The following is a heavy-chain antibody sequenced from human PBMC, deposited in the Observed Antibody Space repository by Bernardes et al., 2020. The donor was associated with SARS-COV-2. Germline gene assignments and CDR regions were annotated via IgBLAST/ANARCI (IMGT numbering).Heavy chain of an antibody. CDR2: IWYNGSNV. V-gene: IGHV3-33*01. CDR3: VRGRPIIDY. CDR1: GFMFTFYG. Sequence: GGSLRLSCAASGFMFTFYGMHWVRQAPGKGLEWVAVIWYNGSNVHYAYSVKGRFTISRDNSKNTLYLQMSSRRADDTAVYYCVRGRPIIDYWGQGTQVAGSS. J-gene: IGHJ4*02.